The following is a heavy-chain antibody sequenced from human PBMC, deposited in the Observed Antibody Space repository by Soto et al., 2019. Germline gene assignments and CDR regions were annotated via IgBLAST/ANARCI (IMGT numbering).Heavy chain of an antibody. J-gene: IGHJ6*02. CDR1: GFTFSSYA. V-gene: IGHV3-23*01. D-gene: IGHD3-3*01. Sequence: GGSLRLSCAASGFTFSSYAMSWVRQAPGKGLEWVSAISGSGGSTYYADSVKGRFTISRDNSKNTLYLQMNSLRAEDTAVYYCAKDSLTNDSWSGYPNYYYYYGMDVWGQGTTVTVSS. CDR2: ISGSGGST. CDR3: AKDSLTNDSWSGYPNYYYYYGMDV.